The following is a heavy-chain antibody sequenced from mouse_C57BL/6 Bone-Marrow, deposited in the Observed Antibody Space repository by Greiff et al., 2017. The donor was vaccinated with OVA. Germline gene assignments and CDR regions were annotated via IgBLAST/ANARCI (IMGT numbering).Heavy chain of an antibody. CDR3: ARGLRRTWFAY. D-gene: IGHD2-4*01. Sequence: VKLQQPGAELVMPGASVKLSCKASGYTFTSYWMHWVKQRPGQGLEWIGEIDPSDSYTNYNQKFKGKSTLTVDKSSSTAYMQLSSLTSEDSAVYYCARGLRRTWFAYWGQGTLVTVSA. CDR2: IDPSDSYT. V-gene: IGHV1-69*01. J-gene: IGHJ3*01. CDR1: GYTFTSYW.